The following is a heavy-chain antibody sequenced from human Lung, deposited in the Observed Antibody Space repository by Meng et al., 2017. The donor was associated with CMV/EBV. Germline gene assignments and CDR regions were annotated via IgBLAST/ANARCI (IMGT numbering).Heavy chain of an antibody. D-gene: IGHD2-2*01. Sequence: QGKRPGSGPSLVKPFETLSVTCIVSSDSITNSFVSWVRQPAGKGLAWIGRLYPDGSTDYNPSLSSRLTLSLDTSKIRFSLKLRSVTAADTAIYYCARTPVRFCNTHMCYAFDYWGQGALVTVSS. CDR2: LYPDGST. V-gene: IGHV4-4*07. J-gene: IGHJ4*02. CDR1: SDSITNSF. CDR3: ARTPVRFCNTHMCYAFDY.